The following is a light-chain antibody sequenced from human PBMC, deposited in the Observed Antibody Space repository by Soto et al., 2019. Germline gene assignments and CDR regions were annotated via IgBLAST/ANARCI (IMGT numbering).Light chain of an antibody. CDR1: TSNIGSNT. V-gene: IGLV1-44*01. CDR2: NNN. CDR3: AAWDDSLNGLV. Sequence: QSVLTQPPSASGTPGQRVTIPCSGTTSNIGSNTVNWYQQLPGTAPKLLIYNNNQRPSGVPDRFSGSKSGTSASLAISGLQSEDEADYYCAAWDDSLNGLVFGTGTKLTVL. J-gene: IGLJ1*01.